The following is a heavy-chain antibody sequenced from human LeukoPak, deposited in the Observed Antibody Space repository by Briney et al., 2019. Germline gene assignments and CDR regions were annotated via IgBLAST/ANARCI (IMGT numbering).Heavy chain of an antibody. J-gene: IGHJ4*02. Sequence: GESLRISCKGSGYTFTSYWITWVRQMPGKGLEWVGRIDPSDSYTNFSPSFQGPVTISADKSISTAFLLWSSLQASDAAMYYCARQVDYNGSGYLCYFDYWGQGTLVTVSS. CDR2: IDPSDSYT. CDR1: GYTFTSYW. V-gene: IGHV5-10-1*01. D-gene: IGHD3-22*01. CDR3: ARQVDYNGSGYLCYFDY.